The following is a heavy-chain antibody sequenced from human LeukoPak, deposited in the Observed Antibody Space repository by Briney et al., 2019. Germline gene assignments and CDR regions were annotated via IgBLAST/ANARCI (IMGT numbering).Heavy chain of an antibody. D-gene: IGHD6-13*01. CDR2: IYYSGST. CDR3: ARDSFSSWYARGSYDAFDI. CDR1: GGSISSYY. Sequence: PSETLSLTCTVSGGSISSYYWSWIRQPPGKGLEWIGYIYYSGSTNYNPSLKSRVTISVDTSKNQCSLKLSSVTAADTAVYYCARDSFSSWYARGSYDAFDIWGQGTMVTVSS. J-gene: IGHJ3*02. V-gene: IGHV4-59*01.